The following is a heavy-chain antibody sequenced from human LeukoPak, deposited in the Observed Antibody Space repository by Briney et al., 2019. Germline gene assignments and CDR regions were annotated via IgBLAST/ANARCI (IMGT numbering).Heavy chain of an antibody. Sequence: PGGSLRLSCAASGFTFSSYGMHWVRQAPGKGLEWVAFIRYDGSNKYYADSVKGRFTISRDNSKNTLYLQMNSLRAEDTAVYYCAREMGKPTNSYNDCWGQGTLVTVSS. CDR2: IRYDGSNK. CDR1: GFTFSSYG. V-gene: IGHV3-30*02. J-gene: IGHJ4*02. D-gene: IGHD5-18*01. CDR3: AREMGKPTNSYNDC.